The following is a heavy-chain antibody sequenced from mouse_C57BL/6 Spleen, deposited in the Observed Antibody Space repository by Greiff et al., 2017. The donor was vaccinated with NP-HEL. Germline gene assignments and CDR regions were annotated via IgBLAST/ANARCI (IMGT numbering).Heavy chain of an antibody. CDR2: IYPGDGDT. CDR3: AGFGAMDY. J-gene: IGHJ4*01. Sequence: VQLQQPGPELVKPGASVKISCKASGYAFSSSWMNWVKQRPGKGLEWIGRIYPGDGDTNYNGKFKGKATLTADKSSSTAYMQLSSLTSEDSAVYFCAGFGAMDYWGQGTSVTVSS. CDR1: GYAFSSSW. V-gene: IGHV1-82*01.